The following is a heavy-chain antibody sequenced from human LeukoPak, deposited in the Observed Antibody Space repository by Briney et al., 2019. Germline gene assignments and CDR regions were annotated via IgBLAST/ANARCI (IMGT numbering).Heavy chain of an antibody. CDR2: IYHTGST. J-gene: IGHJ5*02. V-gene: IGHV4-30-2*01. D-gene: IGHD2-2*01. Sequence: SETLSLTCDVSGVSISSGLYSWSWIRQPLGKGLEWIGYIYHTGSTYYNPSLKSRVTISVDTSKNQFSLRLSSVTAADTAVYYCARLQYCSGTSCYWFDPWGQGTLVTVSS. CDR3: ARLQYCSGTSCYWFDP. CDR1: GVSISSGLYS.